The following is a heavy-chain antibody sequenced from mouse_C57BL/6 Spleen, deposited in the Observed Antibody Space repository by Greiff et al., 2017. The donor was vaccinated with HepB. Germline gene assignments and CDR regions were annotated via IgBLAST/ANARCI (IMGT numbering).Heavy chain of an antibody. J-gene: IGHJ2*01. D-gene: IGHD3-2*02. CDR1: GYTFTDYY. CDR3: ARERLLRLYYFDY. Sequence: QVHVKQSGAELVRPGASVKLSCKASGYTFTDYYINWVKQRPGQGLEWIARIYPGSGNTYYNEKFKGKATLTAEKSSSTAYMQLSSLTSEDSAVYFCARERLLRLYYFDYWGQGTTLTVSS. V-gene: IGHV1-76*01. CDR2: IYPGSGNT.